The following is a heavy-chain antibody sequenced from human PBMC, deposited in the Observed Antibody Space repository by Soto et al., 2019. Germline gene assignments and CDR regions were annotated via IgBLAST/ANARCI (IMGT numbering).Heavy chain of an antibody. CDR2: VSIGGST. D-gene: IGHD2-15*01. J-gene: IGHJ4*02. V-gene: IGHV3-23*01. Sequence: GGSLRLSCAASGFTFSSYAMGWVRQGPGKGLEWVAVVSIGGSTHYADSVRGRFTISRDNSKNTLSLQMNGLTAEDTAVYFCAKRRGAGGHFDYWGQGALVTVSS. CDR1: GFTFSSYA. CDR3: AKRRGAGGHFDY.